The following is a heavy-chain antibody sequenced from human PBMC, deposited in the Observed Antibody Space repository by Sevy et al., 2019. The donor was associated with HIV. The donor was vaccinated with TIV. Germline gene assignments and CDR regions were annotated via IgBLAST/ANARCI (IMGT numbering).Heavy chain of an antibody. V-gene: IGHV3-48*02. CDR1: GFTFSSYS. J-gene: IGHJ6*03. CDR2: ISSSSRTI. CDR3: ARAMATTGYYYYYMDV. D-gene: IGHD5-12*01. Sequence: GGSLRLSCAASGFTFSSYSMNWVRQAPGKGLEWVSYISSSSRTIYYADSVKGRFTISRDNVKNSLYLQMNSLRDEDTAVDYCARAMATTGYYYYYMDVWGKGTTVTVSS.